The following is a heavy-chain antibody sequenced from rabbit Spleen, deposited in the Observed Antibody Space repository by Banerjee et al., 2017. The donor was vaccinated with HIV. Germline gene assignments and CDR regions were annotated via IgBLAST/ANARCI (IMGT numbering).Heavy chain of an antibody. CDR2: INTATAKG. V-gene: IGHV1S45*01. CDR1: GFSFSDRDV. D-gene: IGHD6-1*01. J-gene: IGHJ4*01. CDR3: VREAGYGGYGDANL. Sequence: QEQLEESGGGLVKPEGSLTLTCKASGFSFSDRDVMCWVRQAPGKGLEWIACINTATAKGVYAPWAKGRFTISRTSSTTVTLQMTSLTAADTATYFCVREAGYGGYGDANLWGQGTLVTVS.